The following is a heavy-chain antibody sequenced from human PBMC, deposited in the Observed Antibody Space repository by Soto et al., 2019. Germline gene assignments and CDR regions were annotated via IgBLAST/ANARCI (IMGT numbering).Heavy chain of an antibody. J-gene: IGHJ5*02. V-gene: IGHV2-26*01. CDR2: IFSNGEE. D-gene: IGHD2-2*01. Sequence: QVTLKESGPVLVKPTETLTLTCTVSGFSLSSAGMGVSWVRQPPGKALEWLAHIFSNGEESYSTSLRTRLTISKDTSKSQVVLTMTNMDPVDTATYYCARYISLPAAVDNWFDPWGQGTLVTVSS. CDR1: GFSLSSAGMG. CDR3: ARYISLPAAVDNWFDP.